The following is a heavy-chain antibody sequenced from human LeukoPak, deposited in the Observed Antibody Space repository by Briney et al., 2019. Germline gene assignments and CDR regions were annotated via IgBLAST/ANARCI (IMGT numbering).Heavy chain of an antibody. D-gene: IGHD3-10*01. V-gene: IGHV3-23*01. J-gene: IGHJ4*02. CDR3: AKDLVRGADC. Sequence: GGSLRLSCAASGFTFSSYAMSWVRQAPGKGLEWVSAISGSGGSTFYADSVRGRFIISRDNSKNTLYLQMNSLRAEDTAMYYCAKDLVRGADCWGQGTLVTVSS. CDR2: ISGSGGST. CDR1: GFTFSSYA.